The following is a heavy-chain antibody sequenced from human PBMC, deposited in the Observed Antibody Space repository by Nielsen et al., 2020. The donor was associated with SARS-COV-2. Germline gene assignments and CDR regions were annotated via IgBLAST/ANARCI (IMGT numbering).Heavy chain of an antibody. CDR1: GYTFTSYY. D-gene: IGHD1-26*01. J-gene: IGHJ4*02. V-gene: IGHV1-46*01. CDR2: INPSGGST. Sequence: ASVKVSCKASGYTFTSYYMHWVRQAPGQGLEWMGIINPSGGSTSYAQKFQGRVTMTRDTSTSTVYMELSSLRFEDTAAYYCAKDRSVTNVESAGWELPTLEPCFDSWGQGTLFTVSS. CDR3: AKDRSVTNVESAGWELPTLEPCFDS.